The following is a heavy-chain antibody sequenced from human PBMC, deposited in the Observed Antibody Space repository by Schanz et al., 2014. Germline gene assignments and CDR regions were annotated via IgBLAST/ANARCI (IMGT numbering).Heavy chain of an antibody. Sequence: EVQLLESGGGLVQPGGSLRLSCAASGFTFSDYAMSWVRQAPGKGLEWVSSIIGSGGNTFYAGSVKGRFTISRDNSKNTLYLQMNSLRAEDTAVYYCARQDGYIVVVPVDYWGQGTLVTVSS. CDR3: ARQDGYIVVVPVDY. CDR2: IIGSGGNT. CDR1: GFTFSDYA. J-gene: IGHJ4*02. V-gene: IGHV3-23*01. D-gene: IGHD2-2*01.